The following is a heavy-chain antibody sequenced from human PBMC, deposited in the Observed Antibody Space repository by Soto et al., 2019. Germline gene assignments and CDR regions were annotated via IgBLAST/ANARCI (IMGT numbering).Heavy chain of an antibody. Sequence: VTSSETLSLTCTVSGGSISSYYWSWIRQPPGKGLEWIGYIYYSGSTNYNPSLKSRVTISVDTSKNQFSLKLSSVTAADTAVYYWAKYGDYTPYYMDVGGKGTRVTVSS. CDR1: GGSISSYY. CDR3: AKYGDYTPYYMDV. V-gene: IGHV4-59*08. D-gene: IGHD4-17*01. CDR2: IYYSGST. J-gene: IGHJ6*03.